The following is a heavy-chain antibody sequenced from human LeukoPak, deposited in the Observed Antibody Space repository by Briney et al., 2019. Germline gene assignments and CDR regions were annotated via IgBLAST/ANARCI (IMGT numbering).Heavy chain of an antibody. CDR1: GYSINSGWF. V-gene: IGHV4-4*07. CDR2: IYTSGST. Sequence: SETLSLTCAVSGYSINSGWFWGWIRQPAGKGLEWIGRIYTSGSTNYNPSLKSRVTMSVDTSKNQFSLKPTSVTAADTAVYYCARQIEYSSSSILGYWGQGTLVTVSS. J-gene: IGHJ4*02. D-gene: IGHD6-6*01. CDR3: ARQIEYSSSSILGY.